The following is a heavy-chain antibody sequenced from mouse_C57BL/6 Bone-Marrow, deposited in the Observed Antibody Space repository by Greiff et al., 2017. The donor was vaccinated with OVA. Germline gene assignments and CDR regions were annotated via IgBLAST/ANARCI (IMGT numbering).Heavy chain of an antibody. CDR2: ISSGGDYI. J-gene: IGHJ4*01. Sequence: EVKLMESGEGLVKPGGSLKLSCAASGFTFSSYAMSWVRQTPEKRLEWVAYISSGGDYIYYADTVKGRFTISRDNARNTLYLQMSSLKSKDTAMYSCTRDSYSAMDYWGQGTSVTVSS. CDR1: GFTFSSYA. V-gene: IGHV5-9-1*02. CDR3: TRDSYSAMDY.